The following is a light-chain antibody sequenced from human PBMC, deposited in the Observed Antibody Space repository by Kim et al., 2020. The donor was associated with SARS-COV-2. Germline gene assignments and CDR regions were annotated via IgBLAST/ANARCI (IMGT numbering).Light chain of an antibody. J-gene: IGKJ1*01. CDR3: QQCKGAPWT. CDR1: QGISNY. CDR2: AAS. V-gene: IGKV1-27*01. Sequence: ASVGDRVTITCRASQGISNYLAWYQQKTGKVPKLLIYAASALRSGVPSRFSGSGSGTDFTLTITSLQPEDVAVYYCQQCKGAPWTFGHGTNVDI.